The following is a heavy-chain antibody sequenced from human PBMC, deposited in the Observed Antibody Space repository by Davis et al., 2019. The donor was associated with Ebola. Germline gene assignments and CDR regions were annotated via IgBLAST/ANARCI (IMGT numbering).Heavy chain of an antibody. Sequence: GESLKISCAASGFFFSNYAMSWVRLAPGKGPEWVSAINRDGDSTEYADSVKGRFTISRDNSKNTLYLQMNSLRAEDTAVYYCAKDLSLSINAFDYWGQGTLVTVSS. CDR1: GFFFSNYA. V-gene: IGHV3-23*01. J-gene: IGHJ4*02. D-gene: IGHD2/OR15-2a*01. CDR2: INRDGDST. CDR3: AKDLSLSINAFDY.